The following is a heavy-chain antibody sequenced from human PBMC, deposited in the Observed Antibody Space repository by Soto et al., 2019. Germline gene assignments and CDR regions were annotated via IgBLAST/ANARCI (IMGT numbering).Heavy chain of an antibody. CDR2: ISSTSSSI. V-gene: IGHV3-21*01. J-gene: IGHJ4*01. Sequence: GGSLRLSCVASGFTFSIYGMNWVRQVPGKGLEWLSFISSTSSSINYADSMKGRFTVSRDSAKNSLYLQMNNLRAEDTAVYYCARAPIDYWGRGTLVTVSS. CDR1: GFTFSIYG. CDR3: ARAPIDY.